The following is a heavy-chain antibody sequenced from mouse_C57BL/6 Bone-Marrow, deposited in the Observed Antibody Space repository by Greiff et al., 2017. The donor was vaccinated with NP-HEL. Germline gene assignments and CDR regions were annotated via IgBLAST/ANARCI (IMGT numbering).Heavy chain of an antibody. J-gene: IGHJ2*01. D-gene: IGHD6-1*01. CDR1: GFTFTDYY. V-gene: IGHV1-36*01. CDR3: AREEIPSVFDY. Sequence: EVQLQQSGPVLVKPGPSVKISCKASGFTFTDYYMHWVKQSHGKSLEWIGLVYPYNGGTRYNQKLQGKAPLTGDTSSSTAYMELNSLTSEDSAVYYCAREEIPSVFDYGGQGTTLTVSS. CDR2: VYPYNGGT.